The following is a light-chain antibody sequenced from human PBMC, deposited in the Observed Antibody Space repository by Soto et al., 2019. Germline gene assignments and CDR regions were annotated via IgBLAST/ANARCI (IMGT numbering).Light chain of an antibody. CDR1: SSDVGSYTL. V-gene: IGLV2-23*02. Sequence: QSALTQPASVSGSPGQSITISCTGTSSDVGSYTLVSWYQQHPGKVPKLMIYEVSKRPSGVSDRFSGSKSGNTASLTISGLQAEDESDYYCCSYAFTSTWVFGGGTTLTVL. CDR3: CSYAFTSTWV. J-gene: IGLJ3*02. CDR2: EVS.